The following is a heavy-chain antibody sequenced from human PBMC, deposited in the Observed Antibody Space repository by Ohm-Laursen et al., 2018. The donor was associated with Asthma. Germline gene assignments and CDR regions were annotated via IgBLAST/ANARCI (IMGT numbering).Heavy chain of an antibody. V-gene: IGHV4-59*12. CDR1: GGSISSYY. CDR3: ARGSYGLFDP. D-gene: IGHD1-26*01. J-gene: IGHJ5*02. Sequence: PGTLSLTCTVSGGSISSYYWSWIRQPPGKGLEWIGYIYYSGSTNYNPSLKSRVTISVDTSKNQFSPKLSSVTAADTAVYYCARGSYGLFDPWGQGTLVTVSS. CDR2: IYYSGST.